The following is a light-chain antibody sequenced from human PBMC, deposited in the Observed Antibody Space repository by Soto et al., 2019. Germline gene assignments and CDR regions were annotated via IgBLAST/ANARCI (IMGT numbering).Light chain of an antibody. Sequence: EILMTQSPATLSASPGERATLSCRASQSVDGNLAWYQQKPGQAPRLLIYGASTRATGISARFSGSGSGTEFTLTISSLQSEDFGVYYCQQYNNWWTFGQGTKVDIK. CDR2: GAS. CDR1: QSVDGN. V-gene: IGKV3-15*01. CDR3: QQYNNWWT. J-gene: IGKJ1*01.